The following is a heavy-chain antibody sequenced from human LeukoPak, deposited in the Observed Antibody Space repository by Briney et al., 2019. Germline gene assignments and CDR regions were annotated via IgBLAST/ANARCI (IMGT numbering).Heavy chain of an antibody. D-gene: IGHD4-17*01. CDR3: ARDYGDDYNWFDP. Sequence: ASVKVSCKASGYTFTAYHMHWVRQAPGQGLEWMGWINPNSGGTNYAQKFQGRVTMTRDTSISTAYMELSRLRSDDTAVYYCARDYGDDYNWFDPWGQGTPVTVSS. V-gene: IGHV1-2*02. CDR2: INPNSGGT. J-gene: IGHJ5*02. CDR1: GYTFTAYH.